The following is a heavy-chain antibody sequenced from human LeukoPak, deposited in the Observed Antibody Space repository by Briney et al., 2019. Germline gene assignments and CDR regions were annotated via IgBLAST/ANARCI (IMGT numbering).Heavy chain of an antibody. D-gene: IGHD3-22*01. CDR1: GYTFTSYY. J-gene: IGHJ4*02. V-gene: IGHV1-46*01. Sequence: GASVKVSCKASGYTFTSYYMHWVRQAPGQGLEWMGIINPSGGSTSYAQKFQGRVTMTRDMSTSTVYMELSSLRSEDTAVYYCARANYYDSSGYYLADYWGQGTLVTVSS. CDR3: ARANYYDSSGYYLADY. CDR2: INPSGGST.